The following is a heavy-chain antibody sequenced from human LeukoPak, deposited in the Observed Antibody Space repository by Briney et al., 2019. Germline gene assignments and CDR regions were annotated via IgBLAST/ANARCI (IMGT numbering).Heavy chain of an antibody. CDR1: GGSISSYY. CDR3: ARGHKQPAQDYFDY. Sequence: SETLSLTCTVSGGSISSYYWSWIRQPPGKGLEWIGYIYYGGSTNYNPSLKSRVTISVDTSKNQFSLKLSSVTAADTAVYYCARGHKQPAQDYFDYWGQGTLVTVSS. V-gene: IGHV4-59*08. J-gene: IGHJ4*02. D-gene: IGHD6-13*01. CDR2: IYYGGST.